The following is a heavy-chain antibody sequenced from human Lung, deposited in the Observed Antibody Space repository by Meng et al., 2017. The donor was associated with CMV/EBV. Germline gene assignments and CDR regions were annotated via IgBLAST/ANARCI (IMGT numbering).Heavy chain of an antibody. Sequence: GSLRLSCAVYGGSFSGYYWSWIRQPPGEGLEWIGEINHSGDTNYNPSLKSRVTISVDTSKNQFSLKLSSVTAADTAVYYCARGAYYFDTSGLFDYWGRGXLVTVSS. CDR1: GGSFSGYY. V-gene: IGHV4-34*01. J-gene: IGHJ4*02. CDR3: ARGAYYFDTSGLFDY. D-gene: IGHD3-22*01. CDR2: INHSGDT.